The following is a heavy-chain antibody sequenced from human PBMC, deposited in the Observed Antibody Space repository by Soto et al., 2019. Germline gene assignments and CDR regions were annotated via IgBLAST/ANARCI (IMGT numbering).Heavy chain of an antibody. D-gene: IGHD5-18*01. Sequence: SETLSLTCAVYGGSFSGYYWSWIRQPPGKGLEWIGEINHSGSTNYNPSLKSQVTISVDTSKNQFSLKLSSVTAADTAVYYCARDAMVEPYYFDYWGQGTLVTVSS. J-gene: IGHJ4*02. V-gene: IGHV4-34*01. CDR1: GGSFSGYY. CDR2: INHSGST. CDR3: ARDAMVEPYYFDY.